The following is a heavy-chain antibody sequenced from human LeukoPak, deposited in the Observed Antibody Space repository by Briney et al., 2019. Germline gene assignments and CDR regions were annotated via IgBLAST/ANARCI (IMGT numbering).Heavy chain of an antibody. D-gene: IGHD1-1*01. Sequence: SETLSLTCTVSGGSISSYYWSWIRQPPGKGLEWIGYIYDSGSTNYNPSLKSRVTISVDTSKNQFSLKLSSVTAADTAVYYCARVGGTNHYYYGMEVWGQGTTVTVSS. CDR1: GGSISSYY. CDR3: ARVGGTNHYYYGMEV. J-gene: IGHJ6*02. CDR2: IYDSGST. V-gene: IGHV4-59*01.